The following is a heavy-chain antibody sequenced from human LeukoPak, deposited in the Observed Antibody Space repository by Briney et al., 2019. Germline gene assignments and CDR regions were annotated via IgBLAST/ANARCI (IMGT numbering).Heavy chain of an antibody. CDR2: ISSSSSYI. Sequence: GGSLRLSCAASGFTFSSYSMNWVRQAPGKGLEWVSSISSSSSYIYYADSVKGRFTISRDNAKNSLYLQMNSLRAEDTAVYYCARDLSRGAEVIWGQGTLVTVSS. CDR3: ARDLSRGAEVI. CDR1: GFTFSSYS. J-gene: IGHJ4*02. V-gene: IGHV3-21*01. D-gene: IGHD1-26*01.